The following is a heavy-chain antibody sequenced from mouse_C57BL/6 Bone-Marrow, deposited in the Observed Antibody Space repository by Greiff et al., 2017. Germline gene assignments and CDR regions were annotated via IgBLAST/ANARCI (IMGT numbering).Heavy chain of an antibody. D-gene: IGHD1-1*01. J-gene: IGHJ2*01. V-gene: IGHV1-26*01. Sequence: EVKLQQSGPELVKPGASVKISCKASGYTFTDYYMNWVKQSHGKSLEWIGDINPNNGGTSYNQKFKGKATLTVDKSSSTAYMELRSLTSEDSAVYYCARGLLRDYWGQGTTLTVSS. CDR3: ARGLLRDY. CDR1: GYTFTDYY. CDR2: INPNNGGT.